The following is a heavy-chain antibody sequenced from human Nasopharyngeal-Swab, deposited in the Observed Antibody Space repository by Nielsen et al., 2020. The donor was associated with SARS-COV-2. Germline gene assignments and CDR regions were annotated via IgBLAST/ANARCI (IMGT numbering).Heavy chain of an antibody. V-gene: IGHV3-15*01. CDR2: IKSKTDGGTP. J-gene: IGHJ4*02. CDR3: TTDPSWGN. D-gene: IGHD3-16*01. CDR1: GFTFSNAW. Sequence: GESLKISCAAPGFTFSNAWMSWARQAPGKGLEWVGRIKSKTDGGTPDYAAPVKGRFTISRDDSKNTLYLQMNSLKTEDTAVYYCTTDPSWGNWGQGTLVTVSS.